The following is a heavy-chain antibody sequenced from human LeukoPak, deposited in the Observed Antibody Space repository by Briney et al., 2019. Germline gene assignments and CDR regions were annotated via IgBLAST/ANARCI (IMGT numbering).Heavy chain of an antibody. J-gene: IGHJ4*02. Sequence: PGGSLRLSCVASGFSFSNYAMTWVRQAPGKGLEWVSGISGSGGSTYYADSVRGRFTISRDNFKNTLDLQMSSLGGEDTAIYYCARTGVGGGYTIDYYGQGTLVTV. D-gene: IGHD1-26*01. CDR1: GFSFSNYA. CDR2: ISGSGGST. CDR3: ARTGVGGGYTIDY. V-gene: IGHV3-23*01.